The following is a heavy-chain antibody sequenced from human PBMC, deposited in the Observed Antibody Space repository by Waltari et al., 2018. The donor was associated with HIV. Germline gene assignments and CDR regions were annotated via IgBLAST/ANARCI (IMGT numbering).Heavy chain of an antibody. CDR3: ARAYYDSGSNWFDP. D-gene: IGHD3-10*01. J-gene: IGHJ5*02. CDR1: TFTFPSSW. Sequence: QLVESGGGLVQPGGSLRLSCAASTFTFPSSWMHWVRQAPGKGLVCVSRINSDGSSTSYADSVKGRFTISRDNAKNTLYLQMNSLKVEDTAVYYCARAYYDSGSNWFDPWGQGTLVTVSS. V-gene: IGHV3-74*01. CDR2: INSDGSST.